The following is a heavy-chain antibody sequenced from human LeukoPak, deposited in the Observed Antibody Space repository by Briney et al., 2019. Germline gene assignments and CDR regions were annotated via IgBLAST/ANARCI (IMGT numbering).Heavy chain of an antibody. CDR3: ARLYYDSSGQPFDY. Sequence: SETLSLTCAVYGGSFSGCYWSWIRQPPGKGLEWIGEINHSGSTNYNPSLKSRVTISVDTSKNQFSLKLSSVTAADTAVYYCARLYYDSSGQPFDYWGQGTLVTVSS. D-gene: IGHD3-22*01. CDR1: GGSFSGCY. CDR2: INHSGST. J-gene: IGHJ4*02. V-gene: IGHV4-34*01.